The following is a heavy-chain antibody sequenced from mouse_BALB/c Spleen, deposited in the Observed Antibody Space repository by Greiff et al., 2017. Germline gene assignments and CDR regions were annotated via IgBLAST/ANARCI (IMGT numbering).Heavy chain of an antibody. CDR2: ISSGSSTI. CDR3: ARDYDYRYYFDY. CDR1: GFTFSSFG. V-gene: IGHV5-17*02. D-gene: IGHD2-4*01. J-gene: IGHJ2*01. Sequence: EVKLVESGGGLVQPGGSRKLSCAASGFTFSSFGMHWVRQAPEKGLEWVAYISSGSSTIYYADTVKGRFTISRDNPKNTLFLQMTSLRSEDTAMYYCARDYDYRYYFDYWGQGTTLTVSS.